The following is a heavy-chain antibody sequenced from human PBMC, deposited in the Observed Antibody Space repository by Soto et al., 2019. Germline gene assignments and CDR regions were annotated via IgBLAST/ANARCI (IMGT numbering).Heavy chain of an antibody. V-gene: IGHV3-9*01. D-gene: IGHD6-13*01. J-gene: IGHJ4*02. Sequence: EVQLVESGGGLVQPGRSLRLSCAASGFTFDDYAIHWVRQAPGKGLEWVSGISWNSGSRGYADSVKGRFTISRDNAKNSLYLQMNSLRAEVTALYYCAKDRAGTFEGFDYWGQGTLVTVSS. CDR1: GFTFDDYA. CDR3: AKDRAGTFEGFDY. CDR2: ISWNSGSR.